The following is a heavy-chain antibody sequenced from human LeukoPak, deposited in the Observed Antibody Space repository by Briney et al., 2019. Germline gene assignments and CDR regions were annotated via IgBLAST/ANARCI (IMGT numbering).Heavy chain of an antibody. CDR1: GFRFSDHA. CDR2: ITYDGGNT. J-gene: IGHJ4*02. Sequence: PGGSLRLSCAASGFRFSDHAMHWVRQAPGKGLEWVAVITYDGGNTYYADSVKGRFTISRDNSKNTLYLQMNSLRTEDKAVYYCGRQQWLLLRWMGSFDCWGQGALVTVSS. CDR3: GRQQWLLLRWMGSFDC. D-gene: IGHD6-19*01. V-gene: IGHV3-30-3*01.